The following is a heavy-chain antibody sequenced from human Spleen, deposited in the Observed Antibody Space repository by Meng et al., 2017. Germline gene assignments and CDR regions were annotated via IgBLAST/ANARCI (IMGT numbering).Heavy chain of an antibody. CDR1: GLTFSNAW. Sequence: GGSLRLSCAASGLTFSNAWMSWVRQAPGKGLEWVGRIKSKTDGGTTDYGAPVKGRFIISRDDSENTLHLQMNSLRSEDTAVYFCATGAAAADHWGQGTLVTVSS. CDR2: IKSKTDGGTT. CDR3: ATGAAAADH. D-gene: IGHD6-13*01. V-gene: IGHV3-15*01. J-gene: IGHJ4*02.